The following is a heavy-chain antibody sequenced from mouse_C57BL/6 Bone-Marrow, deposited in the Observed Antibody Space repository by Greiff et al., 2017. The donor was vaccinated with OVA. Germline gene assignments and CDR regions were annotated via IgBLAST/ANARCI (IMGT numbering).Heavy chain of an antibody. CDR3: ARDGYSYYYAMDY. CDR2: IWSGGST. V-gene: IGHV2-2*01. CDR1: GFTLTSYG. J-gene: IGHJ4*01. Sequence: VKLVESGPGLVQPSQSLSITCTVSGFTLTSYGVHWVRQSPGKGLEWLGVIWSGGSTDYYAAFISRLSISTDNSRSKVFFLMNSLLSDDTSIYYCARDGYSYYYAMDYWGQGTSVTVSS. D-gene: IGHD2-3*01.